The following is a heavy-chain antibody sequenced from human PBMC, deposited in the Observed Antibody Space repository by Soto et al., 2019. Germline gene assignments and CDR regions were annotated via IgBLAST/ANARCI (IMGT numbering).Heavy chain of an antibody. Sequence: SVTLSLTCSVAGGTVGSVGCCLSWIRQPPGKGLEWIGYIYYSGGTNYNPSLKSRVTISVDTSKNQFSLRLNSVTAADTAVYYCVHHGGDPYYPDFWGQGILVTVSS. D-gene: IGHD4-17*01. V-gene: IGHV4-61*08. CDR2: IYYSGGT. CDR3: VHHGGDPYYPDF. J-gene: IGHJ4*02. CDR1: GGTVGSVGCC.